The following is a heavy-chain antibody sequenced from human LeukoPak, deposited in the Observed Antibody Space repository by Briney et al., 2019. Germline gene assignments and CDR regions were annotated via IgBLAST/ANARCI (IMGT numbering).Heavy chain of an antibody. Sequence: PGGSLRLSCAASGFTFSSYLMSWVRQAPGKGLEWVANIKQDGSEKYYVDSVKGRFTISRDNAKNSLYLQMNSLRAEDTAVYYCARASDYYDSSPRDYYYGMDVWGQGTTVTVSS. D-gene: IGHD3-22*01. V-gene: IGHV3-7*03. J-gene: IGHJ6*02. CDR2: IKQDGSEK. CDR3: ARASDYYDSSPRDYYYGMDV. CDR1: GFTFSSYL.